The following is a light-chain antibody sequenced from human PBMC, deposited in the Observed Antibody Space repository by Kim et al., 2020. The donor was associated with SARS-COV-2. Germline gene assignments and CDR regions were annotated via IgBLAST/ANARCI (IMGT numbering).Light chain of an antibody. V-gene: IGKV1-5*03. CDR1: QSFSSW. CDR3: QQYNNFPIT. Sequence: DIQMTQSPPTLSASVGDRVTITCRASQSFSSWLAWYQQKPGKVPKLLIYKTSILESGVPSRFSGSGSGTEFTLTISSLQPDDFATYYCQQYNNFPITFGLGTRLEIK. J-gene: IGKJ5*01. CDR2: KTS.